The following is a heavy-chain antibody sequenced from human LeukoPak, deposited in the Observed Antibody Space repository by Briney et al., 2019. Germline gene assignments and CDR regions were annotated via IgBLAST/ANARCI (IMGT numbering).Heavy chain of an antibody. Sequence: SETLSLTCTVSGGSISSSTYYWGWIRQPPGKGPEWIGSIDYSGSTYYNPSLKSRVTISVDTSKNQFSLKLSSVTAADTAVYYCVRHGGGSPNRVPEDDAFDIWGQGTMVTVSS. D-gene: IGHD2-15*01. CDR3: VRHGGGSPNRVPEDDAFDI. CDR2: IDYSGST. V-gene: IGHV4-39*01. CDR1: GGSISSSTYY. J-gene: IGHJ3*02.